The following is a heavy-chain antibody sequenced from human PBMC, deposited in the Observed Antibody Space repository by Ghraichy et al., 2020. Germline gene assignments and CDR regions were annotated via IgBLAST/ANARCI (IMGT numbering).Heavy chain of an antibody. CDR3: ARAPTSSGWPYYFDY. J-gene: IGHJ4*02. CDR2: ITSSSSYI. D-gene: IGHD6-19*01. CDR1: GFTFSSYS. Sequence: GGSLRLSCAASGFTFSSYSVNWVRQAPGKGLEWVSSITSSSSYIYYADSVKGRFTISRDNAKNSLYLQMNSLRAEDTAVYYCARAPTSSGWPYYFDYWGQGTLVTVSS. V-gene: IGHV3-21*01.